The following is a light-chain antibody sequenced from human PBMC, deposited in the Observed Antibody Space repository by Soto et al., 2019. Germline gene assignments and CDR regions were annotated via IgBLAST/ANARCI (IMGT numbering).Light chain of an antibody. CDR2: NAS. Sequence: EILLTQSPATLSSSLGERVIISFRASQSVSTFLAWYQQKPGKAPRLLIYNASNRTTGIPARFSGSGSGTDFTLTISSLEPEAFAVYYCQQRGDWPPIPFGQGTRPPIK. CDR1: QSVSTF. J-gene: IGKJ5*01. CDR3: QQRGDWPPIP. V-gene: IGKV3-11*01.